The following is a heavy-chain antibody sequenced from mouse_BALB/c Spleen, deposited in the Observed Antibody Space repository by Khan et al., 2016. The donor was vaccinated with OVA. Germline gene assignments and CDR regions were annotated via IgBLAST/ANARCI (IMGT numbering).Heavy chain of an antibody. D-gene: IGHD2-3*01. CDR1: GYSITSDYA. J-gene: IGHJ4*01. CDR2: ISSSGST. Sequence: EVELVESGPGLVKPSQSLSLTCTVTGYSITSDYAWNWIRQFPGNKLEWMGYISSSGSTNYNPALKSRTSITRDTSKNQFFLQLNSVTTEDTATYYCARDGSRYNYAMDYWGQGTSVTVSS. V-gene: IGHV3-2*02. CDR3: ARDGSRYNYAMDY.